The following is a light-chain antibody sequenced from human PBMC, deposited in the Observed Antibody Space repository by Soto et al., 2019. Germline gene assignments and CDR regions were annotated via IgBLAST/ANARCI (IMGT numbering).Light chain of an antibody. CDR3: QQYYNYPFT. CDR1: QSISNF. V-gene: IGKV1-39*01. J-gene: IGKJ3*01. Sequence: DIQMTQSPSSLSASLGDRVTITCRASQSISNFLNWVQHKPGNAPKVLISAASTLQSGVPPRFSGSESGTDFTLTISSLQPEDSASYYCQQYYNYPFTFGPGTKVDIK. CDR2: AAS.